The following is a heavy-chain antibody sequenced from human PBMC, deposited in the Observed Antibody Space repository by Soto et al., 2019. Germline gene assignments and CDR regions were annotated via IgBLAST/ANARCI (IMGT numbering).Heavy chain of an antibody. CDR1: GFIFNDYA. V-gene: IGHV3-23*01. CDR3: AKSPGVPTPGYPRFYFHF. Sequence: GGSLRLSCVASGFIFNDYAMSWVRQAPGKGLEWVSGITDTGGRTLYADSVKGRFTVSRDRNTLFLHMGSLRAEDTAIYYCAKSPGVPTPGYPRFYFHFCGQGSLVAVSS. CDR2: ITDTGGRT. J-gene: IGHJ4*02. D-gene: IGHD6-13*01.